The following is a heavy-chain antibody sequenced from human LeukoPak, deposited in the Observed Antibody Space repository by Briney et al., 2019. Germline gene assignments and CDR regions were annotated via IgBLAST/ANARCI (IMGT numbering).Heavy chain of an antibody. CDR3: ARENHESIDY. Sequence: GGLLRFSCAATGLSLSIWSVNWVRQAPGKGLEWVSSISSSSRYIYYADSVKGRFTISRDSAKTSLYLNVNGLRAEDTALFYCARENHESIDYWGEGTLVTVSS. J-gene: IGHJ4*02. CDR2: ISSSSRYI. V-gene: IGHV3-21*01. CDR1: GLSLSIWS. D-gene: IGHD1-14*01.